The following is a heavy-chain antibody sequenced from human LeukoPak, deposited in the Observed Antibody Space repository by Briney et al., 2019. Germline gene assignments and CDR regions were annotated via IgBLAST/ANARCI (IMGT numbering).Heavy chain of an antibody. D-gene: IGHD1-26*01. Sequence: SETLSLTCTVSGGSISSGGYSWSWIRQPPGKGLEWIGYIYYSGSTYYNPSLKSRVTISVDTSKNQFSLKLSSVTAADTAVYYCARGPSGSYLVDYWGQGTLVTVSS. J-gene: IGHJ4*02. CDR3: ARGPSGSYLVDY. CDR2: IYYSGST. CDR1: GGSISSGGYS. V-gene: IGHV4-31*03.